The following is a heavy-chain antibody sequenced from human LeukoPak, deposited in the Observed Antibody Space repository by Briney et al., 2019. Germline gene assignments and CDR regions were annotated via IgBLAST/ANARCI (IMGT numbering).Heavy chain of an antibody. CDR2: VAYSGST. V-gene: IGHV4-59*01. D-gene: IGHD5-12*01. CDR3: ARTVSGYYFNA. Sequence: SENLSLTCTVSGGSINSYYWSWIRQPPGKELEWIGYVAYSGSTNYNPSLKSRVTISLDTSKNQFSLKLSSVTAADTAVYYCARTVSGYYFNAWGPGTLVTASS. J-gene: IGHJ5*02. CDR1: GGSINSYY.